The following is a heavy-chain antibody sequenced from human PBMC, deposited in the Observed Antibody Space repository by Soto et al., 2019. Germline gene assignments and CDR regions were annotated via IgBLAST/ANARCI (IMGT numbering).Heavy chain of an antibody. D-gene: IGHD3-3*01. V-gene: IGHV3-15*01. Sequence: GGSLRLSCAASGFTFSNAWMSWVRQAPGKGLEWVGRIKSKTDGGTTDYAAPVKGRFTISRDDSKNTLYLQMNSLKTEDTAVYYCTTETIFGVVLYYYYGMDVWGQATTVTVSS. CDR2: IKSKTDGGTT. CDR1: GFTFSNAW. CDR3: TTETIFGVVLYYYYGMDV. J-gene: IGHJ6*02.